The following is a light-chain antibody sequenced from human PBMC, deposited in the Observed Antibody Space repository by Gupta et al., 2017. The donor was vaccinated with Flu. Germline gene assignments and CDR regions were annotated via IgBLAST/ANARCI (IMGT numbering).Light chain of an antibody. V-gene: IGLV1-47*01. Sequence: QSVLTQPPSASGTPGQGVTISCSGGNSNIGNNYVYWYQQFPGAAPRVLIYRNHNRPAGVPDRFSGSKSSNSASLAISRLGADDEADYYCSAWDDSRSAWVFGGGTKVTVL. J-gene: IGLJ3*02. CDR3: SAWDDSRSAWV. CDR2: RNH. CDR1: NSNIGNNY.